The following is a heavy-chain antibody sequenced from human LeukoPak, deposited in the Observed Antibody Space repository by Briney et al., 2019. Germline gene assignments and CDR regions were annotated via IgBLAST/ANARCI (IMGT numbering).Heavy chain of an antibody. CDR3: AKDKYSSSWYPNWFDP. CDR1: GFTFSSYG. Sequence: GGSLRLSCAASGFTFSSYGMHWVRQAPGKGLEWVAVIWYDGSNKYYADSVKGRFTISRDNSKNTLYLQMNSLRAEDTAVYYCAKDKYSSSWYPNWFDPWGQEPWSPSPQ. J-gene: IGHJ5*02. D-gene: IGHD6-13*01. V-gene: IGHV3-33*06. CDR2: IWYDGSNK.